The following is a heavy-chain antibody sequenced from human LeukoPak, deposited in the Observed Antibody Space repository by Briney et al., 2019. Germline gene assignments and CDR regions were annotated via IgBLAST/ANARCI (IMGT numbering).Heavy chain of an antibody. J-gene: IGHJ6*03. D-gene: IGHD2-2*01. V-gene: IGHV4-4*08. CDR2: IYTSGST. CDR3: AREGCSSTSCYYYYYYMDV. CDR1: GGSISSYY. Sequence: SETLSLTCTVSGGSISSYYWSWIRQPPGKGLEWIGRIYTSGSTNYNPSLKSRVTISVDTSKNQFSLKLSSVTAADAAVYYCAREGCSSTSCYYYYYYMDVWGKGTTVTVSS.